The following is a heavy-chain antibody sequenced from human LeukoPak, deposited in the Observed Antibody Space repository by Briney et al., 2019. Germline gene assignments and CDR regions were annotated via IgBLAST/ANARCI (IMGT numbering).Heavy chain of an antibody. Sequence: PSETLSLTCTVSGYSISSGYYWGWIRRPPGKGLEWIGSIYHSGSTYYNPSLKSRVTISVDTSKNQFSLKLSSVTAADTAVYYCARVEIVVVPAAIYSWFDPWGQGTLVTVSS. J-gene: IGHJ5*02. CDR1: GYSISSGYY. CDR2: IYHSGST. D-gene: IGHD2-2*01. CDR3: ARVEIVVVPAAIYSWFDP. V-gene: IGHV4-38-2*02.